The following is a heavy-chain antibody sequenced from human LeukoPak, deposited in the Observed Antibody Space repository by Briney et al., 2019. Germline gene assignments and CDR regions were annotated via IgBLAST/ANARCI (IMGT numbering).Heavy chain of an antibody. CDR2: IYTSGST. CDR3: ARRGYGSLDY. CDR1: GGSISSGSYY. D-gene: IGHD3-10*01. J-gene: IGHJ4*02. Sequence: SSETLSLTCTVSGGSISSGSYYWSWIRQPAGKGLEWIGRIYTSGSTNYNPSLKSRVTISVDMSSNQFSLKLSSVTAADTAVYYCARRGYGSLDYWGQGTLVTVSS. V-gene: IGHV4-61*02.